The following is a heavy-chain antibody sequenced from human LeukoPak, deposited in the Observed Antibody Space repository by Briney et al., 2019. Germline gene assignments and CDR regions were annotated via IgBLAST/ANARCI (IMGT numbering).Heavy chain of an antibody. CDR3: AREAPRTTIFGVVIIPSYYYMDV. J-gene: IGHJ6*03. D-gene: IGHD3-3*01. CDR1: GGSISSYY. Sequence: PSETLSLTCTVSGGSISSYYWSWIRQPAGKGLEWIGRIYTSGSTNYNPSLKSRVTMSVDTSKNQFSLKLSSVTAADTAVYYCAREAPRTTIFGVVIIPSYYYMDVWGKGTTVTVSS. V-gene: IGHV4-4*07. CDR2: IYTSGST.